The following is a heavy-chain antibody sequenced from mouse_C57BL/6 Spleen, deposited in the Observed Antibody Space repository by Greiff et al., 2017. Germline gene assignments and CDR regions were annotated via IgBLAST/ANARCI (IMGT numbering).Heavy chain of an antibody. D-gene: IGHD1-1*01. V-gene: IGHV5-17*01. CDR2: ISSGSSTI. CDR3: ARWYYGSRAMDY. CDR1: GFTFSDYG. Sequence: EVKLLESGGGLVKPGGSLKLSCAASGFTFSDYGMHWVRQAPEKGLEWVAYISSGSSTIYYADTVKGRFTISRDNAKNTLFLQMTSLRSEDTAMYYCARWYYGSRAMDYWGQGTSVTVSS. J-gene: IGHJ4*01.